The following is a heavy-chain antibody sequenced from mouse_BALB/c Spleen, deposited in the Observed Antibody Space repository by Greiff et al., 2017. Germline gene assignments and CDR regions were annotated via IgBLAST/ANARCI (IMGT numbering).Heavy chain of an antibody. Sequence: EVKLLESGPSLVKPSQSLSLTCSVTGDSITSGYWTWIRKFPGNKLEYMGYISYSGSTYYNPSLKSRISITRDTSKNQYYLQLNSVTTEDTATYYCARRPYYGYVGDYWGQGTSVTVSA. CDR3: ARRPYYGYVGDY. V-gene: IGHV3-8*02. CDR1: GDSITSGY. D-gene: IGHD2-9*01. J-gene: IGHJ4*01. CDR2: ISYSGST.